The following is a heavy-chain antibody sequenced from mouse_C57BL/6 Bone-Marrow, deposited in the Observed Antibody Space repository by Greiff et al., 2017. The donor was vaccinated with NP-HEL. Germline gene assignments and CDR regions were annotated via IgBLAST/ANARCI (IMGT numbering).Heavy chain of an antibody. V-gene: IGHV1-64*01. D-gene: IGHD2-1*01. CDR2: IHPNSGST. CDR1: GYTFTSYW. Sequence: QVHVKQPGAELVKPGASVKLSCKASGYTFTSYWMHWVKQRPGQGLEWIGMIHPNSGSTNYNEKFKSKATLTVDKSSSTAYMQLSSLTSEDSAVYFCARRSPFYTYAMHYWCQRTSVTVPS. J-gene: IGHJ4*01. CDR3: ARRSPFYTYAMHY.